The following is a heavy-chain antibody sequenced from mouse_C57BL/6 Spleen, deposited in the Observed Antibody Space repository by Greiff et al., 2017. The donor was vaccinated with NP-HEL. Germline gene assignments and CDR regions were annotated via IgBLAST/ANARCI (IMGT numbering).Heavy chain of an antibody. V-gene: IGHV5-4*01. D-gene: IGHD2-5*01. CDR3: ASYYSNGFDV. Sequence: EVHLVESGGGLVKPGGSLKLSCAASGFTFSSYAMSWVRQTPEKRLEWVATISDGGSYTYYPDNVKGRFTISRDNAKNNLYLQMSHLKSEDTAMYYCASYYSNGFDVWGTGTTVTVSS. CDR2: ISDGGSYT. J-gene: IGHJ1*03. CDR1: GFTFSSYA.